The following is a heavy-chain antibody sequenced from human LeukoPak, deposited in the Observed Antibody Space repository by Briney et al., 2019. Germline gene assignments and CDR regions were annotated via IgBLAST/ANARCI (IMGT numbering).Heavy chain of an antibody. Sequence: GGSLRLSCAASGFTFNSFAMNWVRQAPGMGLEWVSVLCSGGSTYYADSVKGRFTISTDNSKNTLYLQMNSLGAEDTAVYYCARKVGYGYALDYWGQGTLVTVSS. CDR2: LCSGGST. D-gene: IGHD5-18*01. CDR3: ARKVGYGYALDY. CDR1: GFTFNSFA. J-gene: IGHJ4*02. V-gene: IGHV3-53*01.